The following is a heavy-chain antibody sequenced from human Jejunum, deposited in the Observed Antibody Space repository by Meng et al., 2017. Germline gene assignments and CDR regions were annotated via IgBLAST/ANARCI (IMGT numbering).Heavy chain of an antibody. V-gene: IGHV4-61*01. CDR1: GGSVSSNNDG. J-gene: IGHJ4*02. Sequence: QMQLRGSGPGLGRPSETLSLTCTVSGGSVSSNNDGWGWIRQPPGKGLEWIGYGSTNHNPSLKSRVTISVDTSKNQFFLTLNSVTAADTAIYYCARDNWGSLDYWGQGILVTVSS. CDR3: ARDNWGSLDY. D-gene: IGHD7-27*01. CDR2: GST.